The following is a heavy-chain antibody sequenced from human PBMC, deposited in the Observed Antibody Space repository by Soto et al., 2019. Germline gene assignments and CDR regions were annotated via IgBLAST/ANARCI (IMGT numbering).Heavy chain of an antibody. CDR1: GGTFSSYT. CDR3: AREPFGTLAEGMDV. V-gene: IGHV1-69*08. Sequence: QVQLVQSGAEVKKPGSSVKVSCKASGGTFSSYTISWVRQAPGQGLEWMGRIIPILGIANYAQKFQGRVTITADKSTSKANMELSSLRSEDTAVDYCAREPFGTLAEGMDVWGQGTTVTVSS. CDR2: IIPILGIA. J-gene: IGHJ6*02. D-gene: IGHD6-19*01.